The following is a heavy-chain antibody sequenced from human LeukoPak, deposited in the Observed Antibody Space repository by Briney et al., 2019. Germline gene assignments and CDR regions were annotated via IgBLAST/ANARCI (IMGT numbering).Heavy chain of an antibody. D-gene: IGHD3-3*01. Sequence: PGGSLRLSCAASGFTFSSYAISWVRQAPGKGLEWVSTISGSGGSTYYADSVKGLFTISRDNSKNTLYLQMNSLRAEDTAVYYCAKHEDDFWRAYFYYYYYMDVWGKGTTVTVSS. V-gene: IGHV3-23*01. CDR2: ISGSGGST. CDR3: AKHEDDFWRAYFYYYYYMDV. J-gene: IGHJ6*03. CDR1: GFTFSSYA.